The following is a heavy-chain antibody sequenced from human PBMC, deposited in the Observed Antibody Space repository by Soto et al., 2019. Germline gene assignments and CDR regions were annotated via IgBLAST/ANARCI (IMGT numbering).Heavy chain of an antibody. D-gene: IGHD3-10*01. J-gene: IGHJ4*02. CDR3: AREATGVGRFYFDY. V-gene: IGHV4-30-4*01. CDR1: GGSISSGDYY. CDR2: IYYSGST. Sequence: ASEILSLTCTVSGGSISSGDYYWSWIRQPPGKGLEWIGYIYYSGSTYYNPSLKSRVTISVDTSKNQFSLKLSSVTAADTAVYYCAREATGVGRFYFDYWGQGTLVTVSS.